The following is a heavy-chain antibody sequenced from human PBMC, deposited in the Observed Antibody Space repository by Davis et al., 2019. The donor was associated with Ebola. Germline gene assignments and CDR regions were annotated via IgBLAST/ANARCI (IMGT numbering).Heavy chain of an antibody. D-gene: IGHD1-26*01. J-gene: IGHJ3*02. Sequence: GESLKISCAASGFTFSAYAMTWVRQAPGKGLEWVSGISSGSDNTYYADSVKGRFTISRDDSRSTVYLQMSSLTVEDTALYYCVKDRRGSYAFDIWGQGTMVTVSS. V-gene: IGHV3-23*01. CDR2: ISSGSDNT. CDR1: GFTFSAYA. CDR3: VKDRRGSYAFDI.